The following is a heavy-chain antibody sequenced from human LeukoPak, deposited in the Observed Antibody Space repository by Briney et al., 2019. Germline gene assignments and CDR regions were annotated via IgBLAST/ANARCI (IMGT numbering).Heavy chain of an antibody. CDR2: IYHSGST. Sequence: SETLSLTCTVSGNSISSGDNYWGWIRQPPGKGLEWIGSIYHSGSTYYNPSLKSRVTISVDTSKNQFSLKLSSVTAADTAVYYCARDGDYYDSSGYYSQWGQGTLVTVSS. CDR1: GNSISSGDNY. CDR3: ARDGDYYDSSGYYSQ. V-gene: IGHV4-38-2*02. J-gene: IGHJ4*02. D-gene: IGHD3-22*01.